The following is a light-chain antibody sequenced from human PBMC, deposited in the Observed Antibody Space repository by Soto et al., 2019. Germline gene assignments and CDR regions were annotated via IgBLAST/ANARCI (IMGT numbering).Light chain of an antibody. Sequence: AIQLTQSPSSLSASVGDRVTITCRASQGISSALAWYQQKPGKAPKLLIYDASSLESGVPSRFSGSGSGTDFTLTISSLQPEDFATYYCQKFNNSITFGQGTRLEIK. J-gene: IGKJ5*01. CDR1: QGISSA. CDR2: DAS. CDR3: QKFNNSIT. V-gene: IGKV1D-13*01.